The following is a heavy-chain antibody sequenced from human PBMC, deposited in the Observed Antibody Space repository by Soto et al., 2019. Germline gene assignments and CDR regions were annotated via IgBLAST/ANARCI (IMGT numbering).Heavy chain of an antibody. CDR2: INYSGRT. Sequence: QVQLQQWGAGLLKPSETLSLTCAVHGGSFSDYYWSWIRQPPGKGLEWIGEINYSGRTNYNPSLKVRYTTXVDTSKNQFPLTLSSMTAADTAVYYCARTGHLFDYWGQGISVTVSS. V-gene: IGHV4-34*01. CDR3: ARTGHLFDY. CDR1: GGSFSDYY. J-gene: IGHJ4*02.